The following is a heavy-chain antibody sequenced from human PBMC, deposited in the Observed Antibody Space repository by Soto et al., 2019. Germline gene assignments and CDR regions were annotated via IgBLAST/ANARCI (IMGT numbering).Heavy chain of an antibody. V-gene: IGHV3-30-3*01. CDR3: ATKGYYDSSGYFEFDP. CDR2: ISYDGSNK. J-gene: IGHJ5*02. Sequence: LRLSCAASGFTFSSYAMHWVRQTPGKGLDWVAVISYDGSNKYYTDSGKGSFTSSRDNTKNTLYLQMNSLRAEDTAVYYWATKGYYDSSGYFEFDPWGQGTLVTVSS. CDR1: GFTFSSYA. D-gene: IGHD3-22*01.